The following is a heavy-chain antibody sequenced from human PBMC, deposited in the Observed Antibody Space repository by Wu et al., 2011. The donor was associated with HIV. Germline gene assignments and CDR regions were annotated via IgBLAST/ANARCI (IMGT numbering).Heavy chain of an antibody. CDR3: ARAYSSAAGQFDY. CDR2: IIPIFGTA. V-gene: IGHV1-69*05. D-gene: IGHD6-25*01. Sequence: QVQLVQSGAEVKKPGASVRVSCKASGYTFTNYAISWVRQTPGQGLEWMGGIIPIFGTANYAQKFQGRVTITTDESTTTAYMELSSLRSEDTAVYYCARAYSSAAGQFDYWGQGTLVTVSS. J-gene: IGHJ4*02. CDR1: GYTFTNYA.